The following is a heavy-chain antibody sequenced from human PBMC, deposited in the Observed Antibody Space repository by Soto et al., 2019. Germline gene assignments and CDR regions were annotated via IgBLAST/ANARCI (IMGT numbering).Heavy chain of an antibody. CDR3: AKDGSSSSIRRFDP. V-gene: IGHV3-23*01. CDR1: GFTFSSYA. Sequence: PGGSLRLSCAASGFTFSSYAMSWVRQPPGKGLEWVSAISGSGGSTYYADSVKGRFTISRDNSKNTLYLQMNSLRAEDTAVYYCAKDGSSSSIRRFDPWGQGTMVTVSS. J-gene: IGHJ5*02. D-gene: IGHD6-6*01. CDR2: ISGSGGST.